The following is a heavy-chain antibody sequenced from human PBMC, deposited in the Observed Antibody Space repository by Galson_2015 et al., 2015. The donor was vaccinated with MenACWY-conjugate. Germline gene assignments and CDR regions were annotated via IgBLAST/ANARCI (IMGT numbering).Heavy chain of an antibody. CDR1: GYTFATYY. V-gene: IGHV1-46*01. D-gene: IGHD3-22*01. CDR3: ARGESSGYYNSAFDT. J-gene: IGHJ3*02. CDR2: INTNSGST. Sequence: SVKVSCKASGYTFATYYMNWVRQAPGQGLEWMGIINTNSGSTTYTQKFQGRVTMTRDTSTNTVYMELSSLRSEDTAMYYCARGESSGYYNSAFDTWGQGTLVTVSS.